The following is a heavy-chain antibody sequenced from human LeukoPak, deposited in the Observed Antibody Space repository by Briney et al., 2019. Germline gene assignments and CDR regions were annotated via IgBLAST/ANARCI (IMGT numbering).Heavy chain of an antibody. J-gene: IGHJ3*02. CDR3: AREYYYDFWIGYSDAFDI. CDR1: GYTFTGYY. CDR2: INPNSGGT. Sequence: ATVKVSCKASGYTFTGYYMHWVRQAPGQGLEWMGWINPNSGGTNYAQKFQGRVTMTRDTSISTAYMELSRLRSDDTAVYYCAREYYYDFWIGYSDAFDIWGQGTMVTVSS. D-gene: IGHD3-3*01. V-gene: IGHV1-2*02.